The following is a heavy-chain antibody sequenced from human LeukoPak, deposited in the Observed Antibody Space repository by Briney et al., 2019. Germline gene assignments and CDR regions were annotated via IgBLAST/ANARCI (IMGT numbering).Heavy chain of an antibody. Sequence: SETLSLTCTVSGGSISSSSYYWGWIRQPPGKGLEWIGSIYYSGSTYYNPSLKSRVTISVDTSKNQFSLKLSSVTAADTAVYYCGRPRHDHSNSHYYYYGMDVWGQGTTVTVSS. CDR1: GGSISSSSYY. D-gene: IGHD4-11*01. V-gene: IGHV4-39*01. J-gene: IGHJ6*02. CDR2: IYYSGST. CDR3: GRPRHDHSNSHYYYYGMDV.